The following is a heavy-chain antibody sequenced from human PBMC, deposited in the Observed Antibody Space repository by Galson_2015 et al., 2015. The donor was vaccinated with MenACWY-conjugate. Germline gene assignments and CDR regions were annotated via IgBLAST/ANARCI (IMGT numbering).Heavy chain of an antibody. D-gene: IGHD6-19*01. CDR2: ISSSSSTI. Sequence: SLRLSCAASGFTFSSYSMNWVRQAPGKGLEWVSYISSSSSTIYYADSVKGRFTISRDNAKNSLYLQMNSLRAEDTAVYYCASYSSGWYEGWDYWGQGTLVTVSS. CDR1: GFTFSSYS. J-gene: IGHJ4*02. CDR3: ASYSSGWYEGWDY. V-gene: IGHV3-48*04.